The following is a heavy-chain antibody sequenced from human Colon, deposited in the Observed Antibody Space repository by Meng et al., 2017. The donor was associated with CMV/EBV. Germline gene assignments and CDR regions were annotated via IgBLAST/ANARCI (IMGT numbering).Heavy chain of an antibody. CDR2: IYHSGST. CDR1: GVSISSSSYY. J-gene: IGHJ4*02. V-gene: IGHV4-39*07. CDR3: ARDRNLAAVEFDY. Sequence: SEPLSLTCTVSGVSISSSSYYWGWIRQPPGKGLEWIGSIYHSGSTYYNPSLKSRVTISVDTSKNQFSLQMSSVTAADTALYYCARDRNLAAVEFDYWGQGTLVTVSS. D-gene: IGHD6-25*01.